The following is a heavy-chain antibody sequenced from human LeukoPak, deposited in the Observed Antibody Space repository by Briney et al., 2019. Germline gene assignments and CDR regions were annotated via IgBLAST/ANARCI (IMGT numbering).Heavy chain of an antibody. CDR2: IRSKAYGGTT. Sequence: GGSLRLSCTASGFTFGDYAMSWFRQAPGKGLEWVSFIRSKAYGGTTEYAASVKGRFTISRDDSKSIDYLQMNSLKTEDTAVYYCTRDSPSRGYSLLSDAFDIWGQGTMVTVSS. V-gene: IGHV3-49*03. D-gene: IGHD5-18*01. J-gene: IGHJ3*02. CDR1: GFTFGDYA. CDR3: TRDSPSRGYSLLSDAFDI.